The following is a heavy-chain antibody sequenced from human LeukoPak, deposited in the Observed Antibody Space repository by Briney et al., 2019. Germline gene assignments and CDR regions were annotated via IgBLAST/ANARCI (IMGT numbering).Heavy chain of an antibody. V-gene: IGHV5-51*01. CDR1: SSTFTNYW. J-gene: IGHJ5*02. CDR2: TYPGGSQT. Sequence: AGESLKISCKASSSTFTNYWIGWVRQLPGRGLEWMGITYPGGSQTIYMPPFQDQVTISVDESATTAYLQWNTLKATDTAMYYCARRYYTSVWFDPWGQGTLVTVSS. D-gene: IGHD1-26*01. CDR3: ARRYYTSVWFDP.